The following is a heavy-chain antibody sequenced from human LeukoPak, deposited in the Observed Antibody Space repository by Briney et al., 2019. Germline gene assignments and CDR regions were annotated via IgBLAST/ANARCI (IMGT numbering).Heavy chain of an antibody. CDR3: ATALFSSGYYFAPNY. Sequence: ASVKVSCKVSGYSLIELSMQWVRQAPGEGLEWMGGFDAEDGETIYAQKSQGRLTMTEDTSTDTAYMELSSLRSEDTAVYYCATALFSSGYYFAPNYWGQGTLVTVSS. V-gene: IGHV1-24*01. D-gene: IGHD3-22*01. CDR2: FDAEDGET. J-gene: IGHJ4*02. CDR1: GYSLIELS.